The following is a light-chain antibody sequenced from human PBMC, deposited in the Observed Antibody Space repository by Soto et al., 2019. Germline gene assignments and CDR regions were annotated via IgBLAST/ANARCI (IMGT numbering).Light chain of an antibody. Sequence: DLQMTQSPSSLSASVGDRVTITCRASQSISSYLNWYQQKPGKAPKLLIYAASSLQSGVPSRFSGSGSGTDFTLTISSLQPEDFATYYCQQSYSTLSGAFGGGTKVEIK. J-gene: IGKJ4*01. CDR2: AAS. CDR3: QQSYSTLSGA. V-gene: IGKV1-39*01. CDR1: QSISSY.